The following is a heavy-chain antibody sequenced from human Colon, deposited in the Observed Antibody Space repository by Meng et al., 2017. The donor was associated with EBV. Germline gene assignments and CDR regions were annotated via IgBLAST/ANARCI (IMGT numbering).Heavy chain of an antibody. CDR1: GVSRGSSNW. Sequence: VRPQKPGQGRVRPAGTPPLSCPASGVSRGSSNWRSWFRQPPGKGLEWIVEIYHSGSTNYNPSLKTRLTISVDTSKNQFSLKLSSVTAADTAVYYCARGDGSGSGNWFDPWGQGTLVTVSS. CDR2: IYHSGST. CDR3: ARGDGSGSGNWFDP. D-gene: IGHD3-10*01. V-gene: IGHV4-4*02. J-gene: IGHJ5*02.